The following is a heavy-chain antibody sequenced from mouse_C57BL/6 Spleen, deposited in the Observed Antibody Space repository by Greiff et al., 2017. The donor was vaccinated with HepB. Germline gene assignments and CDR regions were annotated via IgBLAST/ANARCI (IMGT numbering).Heavy chain of an antibody. Sequence: VQLQQSGPELVKPGASVKISCKASGYSFTGYYMNWVKQSPEKSLEWIGEINPSTGGTTYNQKFKAKATLTVDKSSSTAYMQLKSLTSGDSAVYYCARTPTGRYAMDYWGQGTSVTVSS. V-gene: IGHV1-42*01. CDR3: ARTPTGRYAMDY. CDR1: GYSFTGYY. D-gene: IGHD4-1*02. J-gene: IGHJ4*01. CDR2: INPSTGGT.